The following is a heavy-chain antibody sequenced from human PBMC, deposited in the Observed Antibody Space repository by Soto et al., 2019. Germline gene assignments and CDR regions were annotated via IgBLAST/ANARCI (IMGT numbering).Heavy chain of an antibody. J-gene: IGHJ6*02. CDR2: IYPGDSDT. CDR1: GYSFTSYW. CDR3: ARLGSCSGGSCYGMDV. Sequence: GESLKISCKGSGYSFTSYWIGWVRQMPGKGLEWMGIIYPGDSDTRYSPSFQGQVTISADKSISSAYLQWSSLKASDTAMYYCARLGSCSGGSCYGMDVWGQGTTVTVSS. D-gene: IGHD2-15*01. V-gene: IGHV5-51*01.